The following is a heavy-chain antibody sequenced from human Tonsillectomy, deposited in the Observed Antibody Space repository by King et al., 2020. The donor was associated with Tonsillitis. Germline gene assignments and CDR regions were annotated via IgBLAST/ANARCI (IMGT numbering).Heavy chain of an antibody. CDR3: ARHRLATSGRDY. J-gene: IGHJ4*02. CDR2: IDPIDSDT. CDR1: GYSFSGYW. Sequence: VQLVQSGAEVKKPGESLRISCKGSGYSFSGYWISWVRHMPGKGLEWMGRIDPIDSDTTYSPAFQGHVTISVDKSISTAYLQWSSLKASYSATYYCARHRLATSGRDYWGQGTLVTVTS. V-gene: IGHV5-10-1*01. D-gene: IGHD6-13*01.